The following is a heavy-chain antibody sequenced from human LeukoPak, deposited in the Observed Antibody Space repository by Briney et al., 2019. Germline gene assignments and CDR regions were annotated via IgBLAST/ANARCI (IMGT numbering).Heavy chain of an antibody. CDR3: ARSDGYGLVGI. Sequence: SETLSLTCSVSGASISSGSNYWGWIRQPPGKTLEWIGSIYSSGSTYYNPSLKSRVIIIIDTSKNHFSPTLSSVTAADTAVYYCARSDGYGLVGIWGQGTMVTVSS. CDR2: IYSSGST. V-gene: IGHV4-39*07. CDR1: GASISSGSNY. J-gene: IGHJ3*02. D-gene: IGHD3-10*01.